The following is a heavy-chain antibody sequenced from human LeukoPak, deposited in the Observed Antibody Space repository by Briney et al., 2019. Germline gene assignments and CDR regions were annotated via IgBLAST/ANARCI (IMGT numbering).Heavy chain of an antibody. J-gene: IGHJ4*02. D-gene: IGHD3-22*01. Sequence: SETLSLTCTVSGGSISSSSYYWGWIRQPPGKGLEWIGSIYYSGSTYYNPSLKRRVTISVDTSKNQYSLKLSSVPAADTAVFYCARQYYYDSSGYYFGYWGQGILVTVSS. CDR2: IYYSGST. CDR1: GGSISSSSYY. CDR3: ARQYYYDSSGYYFGY. V-gene: IGHV4-39*01.